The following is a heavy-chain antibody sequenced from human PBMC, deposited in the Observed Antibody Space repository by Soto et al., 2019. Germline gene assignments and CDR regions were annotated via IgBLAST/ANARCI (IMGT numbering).Heavy chain of an antibody. CDR2: TYYRAKWFN. D-gene: IGHD6-19*01. CDR1: GDSVSSNSAA. V-gene: IGHV6-1*01. CDR3: ARDRDGSGRTDFDC. Sequence: QTLSLTCAISGDSVSSNSAAWNWIRQSPSRGLEWLGRTYYRAKWFNDYAVSVKSRITISPDTSKNQFSLQLNSVTPEDTAVYYCARDRDGSGRTDFDCWGQGTLVTVSS. J-gene: IGHJ4*02.